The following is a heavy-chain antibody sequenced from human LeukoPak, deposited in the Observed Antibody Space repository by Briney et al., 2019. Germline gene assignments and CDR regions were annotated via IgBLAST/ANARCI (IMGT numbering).Heavy chain of an antibody. CDR2: IYYSGST. CDR3: AREGLHSPYYFDY. J-gene: IGHJ4*02. CDR1: GGSISSYY. Sequence: SETLSLTCTVSGGSISSYYWSWIRQPPGKGLEWIGYIYYSGSTNYNPSLKSRVTISVDTSKNQFSLKLSSVTAADTAVYYCAREGLHSPYYFDYWGQGTLVTVSS. V-gene: IGHV4-59*01. D-gene: IGHD3-16*01.